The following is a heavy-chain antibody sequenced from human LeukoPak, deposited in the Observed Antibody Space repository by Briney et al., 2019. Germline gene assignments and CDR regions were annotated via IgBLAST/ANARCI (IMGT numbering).Heavy chain of an antibody. Sequence: GGSLRLSCAASGFTFSSYSMNWVRQAPGKGLEWVSSISSSSSYIYYADSVKGRFTISRDNSKNTLYLQMNSLRAEDTAVYYCASSKLLWFGEYFDYWGQGTLVTVSS. CDR1: GFTFSSYS. CDR3: ASSKLLWFGEYFDY. CDR2: ISSSSSYI. V-gene: IGHV3-21*01. J-gene: IGHJ4*02. D-gene: IGHD3-10*01.